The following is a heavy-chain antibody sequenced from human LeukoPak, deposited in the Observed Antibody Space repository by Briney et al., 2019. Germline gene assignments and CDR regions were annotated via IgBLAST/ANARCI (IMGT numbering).Heavy chain of an antibody. D-gene: IGHD2-15*01. V-gene: IGHV3-9*01. CDR1: GLTFDDYA. CDR3: AKDHGYCSGGSCHTAWYFDL. J-gene: IGHJ2*01. CDR2: ISWNSGSI. Sequence: GGSLRLSCAASGLTFDDYAMHWVRQAPGEGLEWVSGISWNSGSIGYADSVKGRFTISRDNAKNSLYLQMNSLRAEDTALYYCAKDHGYCSGGSCHTAWYFDLWGRGTLVTVSS.